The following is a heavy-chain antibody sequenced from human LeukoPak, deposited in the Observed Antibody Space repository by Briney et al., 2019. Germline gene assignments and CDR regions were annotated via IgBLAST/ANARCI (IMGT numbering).Heavy chain of an antibody. CDR3: ARRGYSSSWYGLRNWFDP. D-gene: IGHD6-13*01. Sequence: GGCLRLSCAASGFTFSSYWMSWVRQAPGKGLEWVANIMQDGSEKYYVDSVKGRFTISRDNAKNSLYLQMNSLRAEDTAVYYCARRGYSSSWYGLRNWFDPWGQGTLVTVSS. V-gene: IGHV3-7*01. J-gene: IGHJ5*02. CDR2: IMQDGSEK. CDR1: GFTFSSYW.